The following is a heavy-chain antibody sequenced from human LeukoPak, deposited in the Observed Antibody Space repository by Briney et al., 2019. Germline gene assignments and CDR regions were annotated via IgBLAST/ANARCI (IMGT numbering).Heavy chain of an antibody. D-gene: IGHD3-10*01. Sequence: SETLSLTCTVSGGSISSSSYYWGWIRQPPGKGLEWIGSIYYSGSTYYNPSLKSRVTISVDTSKNQFSLKLSSVTAADTAVYYCASYGSGSWYFDYWGQGTLVTVSS. CDR2: IYYSGST. J-gene: IGHJ4*02. V-gene: IGHV4-39*07. CDR1: GGSISSSSYY. CDR3: ASYGSGSWYFDY.